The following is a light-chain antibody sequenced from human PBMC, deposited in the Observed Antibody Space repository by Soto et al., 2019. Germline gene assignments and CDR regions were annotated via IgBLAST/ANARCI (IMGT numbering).Light chain of an antibody. CDR3: QQSSDWPRT. V-gene: IGKV3-15*01. Sequence: EIEMTQSPATLSVSPGERATLSCRASQSVSNRLAWYQQRPGQAPRLLIYRASARATGIPARFSGSGSGTEFTLTISSLQSEDFAIYYCQQSSDWPRTFGQGTKVEIK. J-gene: IGKJ1*01. CDR1: QSVSNR. CDR2: RAS.